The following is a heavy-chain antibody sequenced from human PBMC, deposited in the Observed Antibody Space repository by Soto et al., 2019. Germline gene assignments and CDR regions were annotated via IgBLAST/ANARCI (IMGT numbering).Heavy chain of an antibody. CDR3: AANIYDGSGHYFIFEY. V-gene: IGHV3-23*01. CDR1: GFTFSSYA. CDR2: VSGSAGST. Sequence: EVQLLESGGGLVQPGGSLRLSCAASGFTFSSYAMSWVRQAPGKGLEWVSVVSGSAGSTYYADSVKGRFTISRDNSKNTLYLQMNSLRAEDTAVYYCAANIYDGSGHYFIFEYWGQGTPVTVSS. D-gene: IGHD3-22*01. J-gene: IGHJ4*02.